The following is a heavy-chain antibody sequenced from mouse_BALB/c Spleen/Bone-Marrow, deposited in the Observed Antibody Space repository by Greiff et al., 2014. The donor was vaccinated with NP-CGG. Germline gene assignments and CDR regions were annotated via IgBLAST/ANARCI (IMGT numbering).Heavy chain of an antibody. CDR2: IISGGST. J-gene: IGHJ2*01. Sequence: EVMLVESGGGLVEPGGSLKLSCAASGFTFSSYAMSWVRQTPEKRLEWVASIISGGSTYYPDSMKGRFTISRDNARNILYLQMSSLRSEDTAMYYWARGGYYYFDSWGQGTTLTVSS. D-gene: IGHD1-2*01. CDR3: ARGGYYYFDS. V-gene: IGHV5-6-5*01. CDR1: GFTFSSYA.